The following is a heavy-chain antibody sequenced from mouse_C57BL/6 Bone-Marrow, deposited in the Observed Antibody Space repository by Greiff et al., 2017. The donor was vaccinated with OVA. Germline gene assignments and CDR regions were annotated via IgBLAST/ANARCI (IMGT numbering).Heavy chain of an antibody. Sequence: VQLQQSGPGLVQPSQSLSITCTVSGFSLTSYGVHWVRQSPGKGLEWLGVIWSGGSTDYNAAFISRLSISKDNSKSQVFFKMNSLQADDTAIYYCARYYGSSYWFAYWGQGTLVTVSA. D-gene: IGHD1-1*01. CDR2: IWSGGST. CDR1: GFSLTSYG. J-gene: IGHJ3*01. V-gene: IGHV2-2*01. CDR3: ARYYGSSYWFAY.